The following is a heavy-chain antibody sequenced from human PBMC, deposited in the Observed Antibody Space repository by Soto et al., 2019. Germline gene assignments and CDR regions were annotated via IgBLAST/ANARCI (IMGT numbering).Heavy chain of an antibody. CDR3: ARGGIWGVSWNWFDT. V-gene: IGHV3-13*01. CDR2: IDSAGDA. D-gene: IGHD3-16*01. J-gene: IGHJ5*02. Sequence: EVQLVESGGGLVQPGGSLRLSCAASGFTFSSHDMHWVRQVTGKGLEWVSGIDSAGDAKYPASVKGRFTISRENAKNSLHGQMNSLRAGATAVYYCARGGIWGVSWNWFDTWGQGTLVTVSS. CDR1: GFTFSSHD.